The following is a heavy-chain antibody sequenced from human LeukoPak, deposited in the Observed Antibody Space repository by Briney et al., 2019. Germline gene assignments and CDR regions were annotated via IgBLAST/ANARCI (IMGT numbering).Heavy chain of an antibody. CDR3: AKGMAPYGSGSLFDY. D-gene: IGHD3-10*01. CDR1: GFTFSSYG. Sequence: GGSPRLSCAASGFTFSSYGMHWVRQAPGKGLEWVAVRSYDGSNKYYADSVKGRFTISGDNSKNTLYLQMNSLRAEDTAVYYCAKGMAPYGSGSLFDYWGQGTLVTVSS. V-gene: IGHV3-30*18. J-gene: IGHJ4*02. CDR2: RSYDGSNK.